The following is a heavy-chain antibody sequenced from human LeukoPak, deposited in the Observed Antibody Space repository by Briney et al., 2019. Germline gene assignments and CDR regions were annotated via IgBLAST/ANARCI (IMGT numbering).Heavy chain of an antibody. CDR2: INPDGSRT. Sequence: PGGSLRLSCAASGFTFSSYWMHWVRQAPGKGLVWVSRINPDGSRTNYADSVKGRFTISRDNAKNSLYLQMNSLRAEDTAVYYCASDLGIFDYWGQGTLVTVSS. CDR3: ASDLGIFDY. V-gene: IGHV3-74*01. D-gene: IGHD3-16*01. CDR1: GFTFSSYW. J-gene: IGHJ4*02.